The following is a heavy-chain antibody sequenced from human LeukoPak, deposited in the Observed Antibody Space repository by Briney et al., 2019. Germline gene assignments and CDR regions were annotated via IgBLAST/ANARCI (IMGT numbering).Heavy chain of an antibody. J-gene: IGHJ4*02. CDR2: INPNSGGT. Sequence: TSVKVSCKASGYTFTGYYIHWLRQAPGQGLEWMGFINPNSGGTNYAQKFQGRVTMTRDTSICTAYMELSSLTSDDTAVYYCARSGGATDFDFWAQGTLVTVSS. D-gene: IGHD1-26*01. CDR1: GYTFTGYY. CDR3: ARSGGATDFDF. V-gene: IGHV1-2*02.